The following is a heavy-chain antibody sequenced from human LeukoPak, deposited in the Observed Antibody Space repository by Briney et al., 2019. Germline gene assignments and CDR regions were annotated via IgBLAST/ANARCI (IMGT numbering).Heavy chain of an antibody. Sequence: GGSLRLSCAASGFTFSSYAMSRVRQAPGKGLEWVSAISGSGGSTYYADSVKGRFTISRDNSKNTLYLQMNSLRAEDTAVYYCAKARIAARPGLLDYWGQGTLVTVSS. J-gene: IGHJ4*02. CDR1: GFTFSSYA. CDR3: AKARIAARPGLLDY. V-gene: IGHV3-23*01. D-gene: IGHD6-6*01. CDR2: ISGSGGST.